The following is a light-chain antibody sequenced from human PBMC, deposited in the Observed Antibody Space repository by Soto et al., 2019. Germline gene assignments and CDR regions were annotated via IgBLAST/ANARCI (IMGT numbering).Light chain of an antibody. CDR2: DVS. CDR3: SSYTSSSTLV. V-gene: IGLV2-14*01. Sequence: QSALTQPASVSGSPGQSITISCTGTSSDVGGYNYVSWYQQHPGKAPKLMIYDVSNRHSGVSNRFSGSKSGNTASLTISGXXXEXEADYYCSSYTSSSTLVFGGGTKLTVL. CDR1: SSDVGGYNY. J-gene: IGLJ3*02.